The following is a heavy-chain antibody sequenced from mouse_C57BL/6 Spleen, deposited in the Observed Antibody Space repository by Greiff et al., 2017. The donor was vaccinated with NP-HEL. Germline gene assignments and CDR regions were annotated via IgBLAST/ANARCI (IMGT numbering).Heavy chain of an antibody. CDR3: ARYPGGYFDV. J-gene: IGHJ1*03. CDR1: GYAFSSSW. Sequence: QVQLQQSGPELVKPGASVKISCTASGYAFSSSWMNWVKQRPGKGLEWIGRIYPGDGDTNYNGKFKGKATLTADKSSSTAYLQLSSLTSEDSAVYFCARYPGGYFDVWGTGTTVTVSS. V-gene: IGHV1-82*01. CDR2: IYPGDGDT.